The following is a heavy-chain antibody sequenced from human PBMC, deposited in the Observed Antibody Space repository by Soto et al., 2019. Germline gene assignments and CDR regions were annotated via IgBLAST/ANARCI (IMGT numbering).Heavy chain of an antibody. D-gene: IGHD3-22*01. J-gene: IGHJ4*02. Sequence: PGGSLRLSCAASGFTFSNAWMSWVRQAPGKGLEWVGRIKSKTGGGTTDYAAPVKGRFTISRDDSKNTLYLQMNSLKTEDTAVYYCTTGSLSGYSEYWGQGTLVTVSS. CDR3: TTGSLSGYSEY. V-gene: IGHV3-15*01. CDR2: IKSKTGGGTT. CDR1: GFTFSNAW.